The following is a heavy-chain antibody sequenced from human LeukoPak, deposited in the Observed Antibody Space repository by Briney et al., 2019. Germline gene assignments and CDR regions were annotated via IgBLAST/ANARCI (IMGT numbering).Heavy chain of an antibody. CDR3: ARHVGYYYYMDV. CDR2: IYYSGST. CDR1: GGSISSSSYY. D-gene: IGHD1-26*01. Sequence: PSETLSLTCTVSGGSISSSSYYWGWIRQPPGKGLEWIGSIYYSGSTHYNPSLKSRVSISVDTSKNQFSLKLSSVTAADTAVYYCARHVGYYYYMDVWGKGTTVTVSS. V-gene: IGHV4-39*01. J-gene: IGHJ6*03.